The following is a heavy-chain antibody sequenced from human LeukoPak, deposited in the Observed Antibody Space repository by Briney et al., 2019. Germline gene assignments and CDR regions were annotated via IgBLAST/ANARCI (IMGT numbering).Heavy chain of an antibody. J-gene: IGHJ4*02. CDR3: ARLVKVRGGYFDY. V-gene: IGHV4-39*01. D-gene: IGHD3-10*01. Sequence: SETLSLTCTVAGASISSSSFYCDWIRQPPGKDLEWIGSIYYSGSTYYNPSLKSRVTISVDTSKNQFSLKLSSVTAADTAVYYCARLVKVRGGYFDYWGQGTLVTVSS. CDR1: GASISSSSFY. CDR2: IYYSGST.